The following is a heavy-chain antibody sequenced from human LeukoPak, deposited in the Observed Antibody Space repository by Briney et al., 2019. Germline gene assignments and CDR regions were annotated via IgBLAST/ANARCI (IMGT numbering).Heavy chain of an antibody. V-gene: IGHV3-30-3*02. CDR3: AKLPTYYYDSSGYPHVFVY. Sequence: PGRSLRLSCAASGFTFRNYAMHWVRQAPGKGLEWVAVIFFDGSEAFYEDSVRGRFTISRDNPKDTLYLQMNSLRAEDTAVYYCAKLPTYYYDSSGYPHVFVYWGQGTLVTVSS. D-gene: IGHD3-22*01. CDR1: GFTFRNYA. J-gene: IGHJ4*02. CDR2: IFFDGSEA.